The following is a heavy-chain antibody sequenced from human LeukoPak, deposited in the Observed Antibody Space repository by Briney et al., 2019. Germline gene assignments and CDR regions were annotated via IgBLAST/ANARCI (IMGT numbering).Heavy chain of an antibody. V-gene: IGHV4-59*01. J-gene: IGHJ4*02. CDR3: WGGVYIAAAQYGY. CDR2: IYYSGTT. CDR1: GGSISSYY. Sequence: ASETLSLTCTVSGGSISSYYWSWFRQPPGKGLEWIGYIYYSGTTNYNPSLKSRVTISVDTSKNQFSLKLSSVTAADTAVYYCWGGVYIAAAQYGYWGQGTLVTVSS. D-gene: IGHD6-13*01.